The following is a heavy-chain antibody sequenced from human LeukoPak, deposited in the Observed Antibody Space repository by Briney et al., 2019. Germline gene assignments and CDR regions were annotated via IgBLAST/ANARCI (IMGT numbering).Heavy chain of an antibody. J-gene: IGHJ4*02. CDR1: GVTSNTYS. Sequence: GGSLRLSRAPSGVTSNTYSMNWVRQAPRGGLEWVSSMSSSTTYIYYAVSVKGRFTISRDNAQNSLYLLMNSLRAEDTALYYCARDARESSGRKFDYWGQGTLVTVSS. D-gene: IGHD6-19*01. CDR3: ARDARESSGRKFDY. CDR2: MSSSTTYI. V-gene: IGHV3-21*01.